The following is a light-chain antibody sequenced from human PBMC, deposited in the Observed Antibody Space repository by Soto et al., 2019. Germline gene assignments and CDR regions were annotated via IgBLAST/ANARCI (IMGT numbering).Light chain of an antibody. V-gene: IGKV3-20*01. CDR2: GAS. Sequence: EMVLTQSPGTLSLSPGERATLSCRASQSVSSSYLAWYQQKPGQAPRLLIYGASSRATGIPDRFSGSGSGTDFTLTISKLEPEDFAVYYCQQDGSLTWTFGQGTKVEIK. CDR1: QSVSSSY. J-gene: IGKJ1*01. CDR3: QQDGSLTWT.